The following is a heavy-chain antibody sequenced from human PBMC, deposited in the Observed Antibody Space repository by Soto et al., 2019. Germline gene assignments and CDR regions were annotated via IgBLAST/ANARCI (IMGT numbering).Heavy chain of an antibody. J-gene: IGHJ3*02. Sequence: QLQLQESGSGLVKPSQTLSLTCAVSGGSISSGGYSWSWIRQPPGKGLEWIGYIYHSGSTYYNPSLKSRVTISVDRSKNQFSLKLSSVTAADTAVYYCATEGPTVVKVGAFDIWGQGTMVTVSS. CDR3: ATEGPTVVKVGAFDI. CDR2: IYHSGST. D-gene: IGHD4-17*01. V-gene: IGHV4-30-2*01. CDR1: GGSISSGGYS.